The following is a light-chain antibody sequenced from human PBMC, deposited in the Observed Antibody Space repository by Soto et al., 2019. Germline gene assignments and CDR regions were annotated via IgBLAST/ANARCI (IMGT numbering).Light chain of an antibody. CDR1: QSVSSRD. V-gene: IGKV3-20*01. J-gene: IGKJ2*01. Sequence: EIVLTQSPGTLSLSPGERATLSCRASQSVSSRDLAWYQQKPGQAPRLLIYATSSRAAGIPDRFSGSGSGTDFTLTISRLEPEDFAVYYCQQYDSSPVYTFGHGTKLEIK. CDR2: ATS. CDR3: QQYDSSPVYT.